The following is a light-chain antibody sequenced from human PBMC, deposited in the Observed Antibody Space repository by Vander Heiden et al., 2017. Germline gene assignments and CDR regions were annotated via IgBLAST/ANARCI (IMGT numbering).Light chain of an antibody. CDR3: QQYYSRFRR. J-gene: IGKJ1*01. CDR1: ESVLSSSNNKNY. Sequence: ILMTQSPDSLAVSLGERATINCKTSESVLSSSNNKNYLAWYQQKPGQPPKLLIYWASTRESGVPDRFSGSGSGTDFTLTISSLQAEDVAVYYCQQYYSRFRRFGQGTKVEFK. CDR2: WAS. V-gene: IGKV4-1*01.